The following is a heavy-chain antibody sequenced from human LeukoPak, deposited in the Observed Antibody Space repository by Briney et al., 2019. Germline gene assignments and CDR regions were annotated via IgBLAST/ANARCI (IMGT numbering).Heavy chain of an antibody. CDR2: IKQDGSEK. CDR1: GFTFNSYW. J-gene: IGHJ4*02. CDR3: ARDLGYYDYVWGSYRYRDLFDY. D-gene: IGHD3-16*02. V-gene: IGHV3-7*01. Sequence: GGSLRLSCAASGFTFNSYWMSWVRQAPGKGLEWVANIKQDGSEKYYVDSVKGRFTISRDNAKNSLYLQMNSLRAEDTAVYYCARDLGYYDYVWGSYRYRDLFDYWGQGTLVTVSS.